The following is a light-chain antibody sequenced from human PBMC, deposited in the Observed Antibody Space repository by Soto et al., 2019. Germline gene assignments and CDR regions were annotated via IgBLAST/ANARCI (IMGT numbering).Light chain of an antibody. CDR3: QQKET. V-gene: IGKV1-39*01. CDR1: QSISNY. Sequence: DIQMTQSPSSLSASVGDRVTITCRASQSISNYLNWYQQKPGKAPKLLISAASNLQSGVPSRFSGSGSGTDFTLTISSLQPEDFATYYCQQKETLGQGTKVEIK. CDR2: AAS. J-gene: IGKJ1*01.